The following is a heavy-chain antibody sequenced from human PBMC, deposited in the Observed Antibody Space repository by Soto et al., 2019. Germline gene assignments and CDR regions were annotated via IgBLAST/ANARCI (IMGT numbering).Heavy chain of an antibody. CDR2: IYPGDSDT. CDR3: ARWHPFEYSSSSRWFDP. D-gene: IGHD6-6*01. J-gene: IGHJ5*02. Sequence: GESLKISCKGSGYSFTSYWIGWVRQMPGKGLEWMGIIYPGDSDTRYSPSFQGQVTISADKSISTAYLQWSSLKASDTAMYYCARWHPFEYSSSSRWFDPWGQGTLVTVSS. V-gene: IGHV5-51*01. CDR1: GYSFTSYW.